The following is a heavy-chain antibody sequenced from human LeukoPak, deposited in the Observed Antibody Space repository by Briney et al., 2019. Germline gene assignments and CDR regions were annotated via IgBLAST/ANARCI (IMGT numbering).Heavy chain of an antibody. Sequence: PGGSLRLSCEDSGFRSADSGMSWLRQLTGKGRECVAGINWDGGNRFYADSLRGRFIITRDHAKNSVFLQMNSLRVEDTALYYCTRDLSSNWYNFAYWGQGALVIVSS. V-gene: IGHV3-20*04. CDR3: TRDLSSNWYNFAY. D-gene: IGHD6-13*01. CDR1: GFRSADSG. J-gene: IGHJ4*02. CDR2: INWDGGNR.